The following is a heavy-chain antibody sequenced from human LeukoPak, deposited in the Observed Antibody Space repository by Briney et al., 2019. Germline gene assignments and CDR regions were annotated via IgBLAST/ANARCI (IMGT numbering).Heavy chain of an antibody. J-gene: IGHJ6*02. V-gene: IGHV3-7*01. CDR1: GFTFSSYW. CDR2: IKQDGSEE. Sequence: GGSLRLSCAASGFTFSSYWMSWVRQAPGKGLEWVANIKQDGSEEYYADSVKGRFTISRDNAKNSLYLQMNSLRAEDTAVYYCARVFKARIAAAGNYYYYGMDVWGQGTTVTVSS. CDR3: ARVFKARIAAAGNYYYYGMDV. D-gene: IGHD6-13*01.